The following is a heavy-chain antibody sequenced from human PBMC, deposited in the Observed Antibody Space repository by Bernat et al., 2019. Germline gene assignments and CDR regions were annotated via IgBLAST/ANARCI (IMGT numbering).Heavy chain of an antibody. Sequence: QVQLVQSGAEVKKPGSSVKVSCKASGGTFSSYTISWVRQAPGQGLEWMGRIIPILGIANYAQKFQGRVTITADKSTSTAYMELSSLRSEDTAVYYCARESAVPDAMDYYYYYMDVWGKGTTVTVSS. V-gene: IGHV1-69*08. CDR3: ARESAVPDAMDYYYYYMDV. J-gene: IGHJ6*03. CDR1: GGTFSSYT. CDR2: IIPILGIA. D-gene: IGHD2-2*01.